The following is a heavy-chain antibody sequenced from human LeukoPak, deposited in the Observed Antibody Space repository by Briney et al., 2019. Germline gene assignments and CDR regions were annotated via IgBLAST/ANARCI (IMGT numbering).Heavy chain of an antibody. CDR3: ARDGGSYLGGGSDY. V-gene: IGHV1-2*02. D-gene: IGHD1-26*01. Sequence: EASVKVSCKASGYTFTGYYMHWVRQAPGQGLEWMGWINPNSGGTNYAQKFQGRVTMTRDTSISTAYMELSRLRSDDTAVYYCARDGGSYLGGGSDYWGQGTLVTVSS. J-gene: IGHJ4*02. CDR2: INPNSGGT. CDR1: GYTFTGYY.